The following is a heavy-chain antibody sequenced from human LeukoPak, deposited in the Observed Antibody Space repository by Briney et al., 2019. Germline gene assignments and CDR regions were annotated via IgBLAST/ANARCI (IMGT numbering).Heavy chain of an antibody. V-gene: IGHV3-74*03. CDR1: GFTFSTHW. Sequence: GGSLRLSCAASGFTFSTHWMHWVRQAPGKGLVWVSCINNDGTTTTYADSVKGRFTISRDNAKSTLYLQMNSLRAEDTAVHYCLSCIAPNCYEFWGQGAPVTVSS. D-gene: IGHD2-2*01. CDR2: INNDGTTT. J-gene: IGHJ4*02. CDR3: LSCIAPNCYEF.